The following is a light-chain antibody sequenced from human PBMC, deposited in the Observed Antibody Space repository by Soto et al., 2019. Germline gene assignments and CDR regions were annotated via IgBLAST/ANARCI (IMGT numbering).Light chain of an antibody. V-gene: IGKV1-8*01. CDR3: QQYYSYPRT. CDR2: AAS. J-gene: IGKJ1*01. CDR1: QGISSY. Sequence: ASRMTKYTSSFSASTGDRVTITCRASQGISSYLAWYQQKPGKAPKLLIYAASTLQSGVPSRFSGSGSGTDFTLTISCLQSEDFATYYCQQYYSYPRTFGQGTKVDI.